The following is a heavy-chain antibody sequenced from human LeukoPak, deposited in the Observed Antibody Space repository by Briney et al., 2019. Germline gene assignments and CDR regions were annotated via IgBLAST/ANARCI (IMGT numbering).Heavy chain of an antibody. Sequence: PGGSLRLSCAASGFTFSNYAMSWVRQAPGKGLEWVSSTVGSGGSSYYADSLKGRFTISRDNSKNTLYLQVNSLRAEDTAIYYCAKRDGSGSYYFDYWGQGALVTVSS. CDR3: AKRDGSGSYYFDY. D-gene: IGHD3-22*01. CDR1: GFTFSNYA. J-gene: IGHJ4*02. CDR2: TVGSGGSS. V-gene: IGHV3-23*01.